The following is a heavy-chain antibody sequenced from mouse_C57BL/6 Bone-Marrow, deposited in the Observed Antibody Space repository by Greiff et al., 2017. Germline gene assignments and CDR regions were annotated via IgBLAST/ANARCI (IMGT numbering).Heavy chain of an antibody. D-gene: IGHD2-10*01. CDR3: ARSAYYCNGGVLDY. CDR1: GSTFTSYW. Sequence: QVQLQQPGAELVKPGASVKMSCTASGSTFTSYWITWVKQSPGQGLEWIGDIYPGSGSTNYNEKLKSRATLTDDTSSSTAYMQLSSLSSEDSAVYYWARSAYYCNGGVLDYWGQGTTLTVSS. V-gene: IGHV1-55*01. J-gene: IGHJ2*01. CDR2: IYPGSGST.